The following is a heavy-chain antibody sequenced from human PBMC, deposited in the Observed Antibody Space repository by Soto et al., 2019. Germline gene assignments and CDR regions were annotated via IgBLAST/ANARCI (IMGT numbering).Heavy chain of an antibody. CDR1: GFTFSSYG. CDR2: IWYDGSNK. J-gene: IGHJ4*02. D-gene: IGHD1-7*01. V-gene: IGHV3-33*01. CDR3: ARDKTSKYNWNFIFDY. Sequence: GGSLRLSCAASGFTFSSYGMHWVRQAPGKGLEWVAVIWYDGSNKYYADSVKGRFTISRDNSKNTLYLQMNSLRAEDTAVYYCARDKTSKYNWNFIFDYWGQGTQVTVSS.